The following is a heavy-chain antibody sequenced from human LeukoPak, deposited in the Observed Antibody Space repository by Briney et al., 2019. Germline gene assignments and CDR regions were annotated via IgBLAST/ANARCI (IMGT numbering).Heavy chain of an antibody. V-gene: IGHV1-24*01. Sequence: GASVKVSCKVSGYTLTELSMHWVRQAPGKGLEWMGGFDPEDGETIYAQKFQGRVTMTEDTSTDTAYMELSSLRSEDTAVYYCATGALRTVLRYFDWLLSFDYWGQGTLVTVSS. D-gene: IGHD3-9*01. CDR3: ATGALRTVLRYFDWLLSFDY. CDR1: GYTLTELS. CDR2: FDPEDGET. J-gene: IGHJ4*02.